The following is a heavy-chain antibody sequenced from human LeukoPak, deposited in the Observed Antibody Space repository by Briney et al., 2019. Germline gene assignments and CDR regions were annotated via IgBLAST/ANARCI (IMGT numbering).Heavy chain of an antibody. J-gene: IGHJ6*03. CDR3: ARVTAMVLKYYYYMDV. V-gene: IGHV3-66*02. Sequence: GGSLRLSCAVSGFTFSSYWMNWVRQAPGKGLEWVSVIYSGGSTYYADSVKGRFTISRDNSKNTLYLQMNSLRAEDTAVYYCARVTAMVLKYYYYMDVWGKGTTVTVSS. CDR1: GFTFSSYW. D-gene: IGHD5-18*01. CDR2: IYSGGST.